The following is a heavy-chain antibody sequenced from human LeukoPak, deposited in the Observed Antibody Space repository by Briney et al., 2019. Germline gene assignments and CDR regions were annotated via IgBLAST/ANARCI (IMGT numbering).Heavy chain of an antibody. CDR2: INPGGSST. D-gene: IGHD1-14*01. CDR3: ARSNQADDY. V-gene: IGHV3-74*01. J-gene: IGHJ4*02. CDR1: GFTFSSYW. Sequence: GGSLRLSCAASGFTFSSYWMHWVRQVPGKGLVWVARINPGGSSTTYADSVKGRFTISRDNARNTLYLQMDSLRAEDTGVYYCARSNQADDYWGQGTLVTVSS.